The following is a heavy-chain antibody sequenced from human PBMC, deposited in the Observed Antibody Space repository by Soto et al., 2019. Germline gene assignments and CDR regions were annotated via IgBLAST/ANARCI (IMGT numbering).Heavy chain of an antibody. D-gene: IGHD5-18*01. Sequence: QLQLQESGPGLVKPSETLSLTCTVSGGSISSSSYYWGWIRQPPGKGLEWIGSIYYSGSTYYNPSLKSRVTISVDTSKNQFSLKLTSVTAADTAVYYCAKPDTAMAHFDYWGQGTLVTVSS. CDR1: GGSISSSSYY. CDR3: AKPDTAMAHFDY. CDR2: IYYSGST. V-gene: IGHV4-39*01. J-gene: IGHJ4*02.